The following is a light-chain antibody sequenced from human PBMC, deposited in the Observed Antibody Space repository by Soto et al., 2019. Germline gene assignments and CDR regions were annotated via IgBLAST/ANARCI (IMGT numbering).Light chain of an antibody. CDR3: LQHNSYPYT. CDR2: DTS. V-gene: IGKV1-17*01. J-gene: IGKJ2*01. Sequence: DIQMTQSPSSLSASVGDRVTISCRASQDISHFLAWFQQKPGKAPERLIYDTSSLQPGVPSRFSGSGSGTEFTLAISGLQPEDFATYYCLQHNSYPYTFGQGTKLEIK. CDR1: QDISHF.